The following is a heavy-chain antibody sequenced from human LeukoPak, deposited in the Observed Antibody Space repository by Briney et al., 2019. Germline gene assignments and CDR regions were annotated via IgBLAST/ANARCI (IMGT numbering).Heavy chain of an antibody. Sequence: PSETLSLTCTLSGGSIKSSDYYWAWLRQPPGKGLEWIGTIYYSGSTYYNTSLKSRLTFSVDTSNDHFSLSLASVTASDTGLYFCARQGYRSPFDLWGQGILVTVSS. CDR1: GGSIKSSDYY. D-gene: IGHD3-9*01. CDR2: IYYSGST. CDR3: ARQGYRSPFDL. V-gene: IGHV4-39*01. J-gene: IGHJ4*02.